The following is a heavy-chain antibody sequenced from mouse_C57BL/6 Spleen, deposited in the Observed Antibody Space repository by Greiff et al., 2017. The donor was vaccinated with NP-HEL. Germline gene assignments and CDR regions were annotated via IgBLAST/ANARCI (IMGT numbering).Heavy chain of an antibody. CDR2: IWTGGGT. Sequence: VQVVESGPGLVAPSQSLSITCTVSGFSLTSYAISWVRQPPGKGLEWLGVIWTGGGTNYNSALKSRLSISKDNSKSQVFLKMNSLQTDDTARYYCVSDYYGSSPWFAYWGQGTLVTVSA. D-gene: IGHD1-1*01. CDR3: VSDYYGSSPWFAY. V-gene: IGHV2-9-1*01. J-gene: IGHJ3*01. CDR1: GFSLTSYA.